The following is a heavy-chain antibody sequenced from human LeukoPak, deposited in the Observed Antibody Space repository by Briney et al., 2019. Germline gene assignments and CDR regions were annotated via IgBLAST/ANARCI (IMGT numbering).Heavy chain of an antibody. Sequence: GGSLRLSCAASGFTFSSYAMHWVRQAPGKGLEWVAVISYDGSNKYYADSVKGRFTISRDNSKNTLYLQMNSLRAEDTAVYYCAGDAEYCSGGSCYLDYYYMDVWGKGTTVTVSS. V-gene: IGHV3-30*04. CDR2: ISYDGSNK. D-gene: IGHD2-15*01. CDR1: GFTFSSYA. CDR3: AGDAEYCSGGSCYLDYYYMDV. J-gene: IGHJ6*03.